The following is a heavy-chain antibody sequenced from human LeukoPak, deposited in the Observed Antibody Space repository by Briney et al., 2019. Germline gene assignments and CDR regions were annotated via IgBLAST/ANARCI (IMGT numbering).Heavy chain of an antibody. J-gene: IGHJ4*02. CDR3: ARDTGIQLWLHYFDY. D-gene: IGHD5-18*01. V-gene: IGHV4-38-2*02. Sequence: PSETLSLTCTVSGYSISSGYYWGWIRQPPGKGLEWIESIYHSGSTYYNPSLKSRVTISVDTSKNQFSLKLSSVTAADTAVYYCARDTGIQLWLHYFDYWGQGTLVTVSS. CDR2: IYHSGST. CDR1: GYSISSGYY.